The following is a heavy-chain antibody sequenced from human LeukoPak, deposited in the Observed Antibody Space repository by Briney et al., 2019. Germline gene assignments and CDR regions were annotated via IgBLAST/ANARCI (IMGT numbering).Heavy chain of an antibody. V-gene: IGHV3-23*01. CDR3: AKVRSFNWFDP. J-gene: IGHJ5*02. CDR2: ISGSGGST. Sequence: GGSLRLSCAASGFSFSSYAMSWVRQAPGKGLEWVSTISGSGGSTYYAGSVKGRFTISRDNSKNTLYLQMNSLRAEDTAVYYCAKVRSFNWFDPWGQGTLVTVSS. CDR1: GFSFSSYA. D-gene: IGHD3-10*01.